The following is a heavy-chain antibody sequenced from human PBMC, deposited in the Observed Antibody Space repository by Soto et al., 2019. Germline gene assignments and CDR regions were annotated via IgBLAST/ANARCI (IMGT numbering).Heavy chain of an antibody. J-gene: IGHJ4*02. Sequence: QVQLQESGPGLVKPSGTLSLTCAVSGGSISSSNWWSWVRQPPGKGLEWIGEIYHSGSTNYNPSLKSRVTISVDKSKYQFSLKLSYVTAADTAVYYCARGSLTYCGGDCYSDYFDYWGQGTLVTVSS. CDR3: ARGSLTYCGGDCYSDYFDY. CDR2: IYHSGST. V-gene: IGHV4-4*02. CDR1: GGSISSSNW. D-gene: IGHD2-21*02.